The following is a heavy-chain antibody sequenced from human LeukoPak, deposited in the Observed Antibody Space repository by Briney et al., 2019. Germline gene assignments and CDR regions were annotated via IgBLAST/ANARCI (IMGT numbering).Heavy chain of an antibody. CDR3: AKSPKTGFLFDY. Sequence: PGGSLRLSCAASGFSVSSNYMNWVLQAPGKGLEWVSVIYGGVNTVYADSVKGRFTISRDDSKNTLYLQMNSLRAEDTAVYYCAKSPKTGFLFDYWGQGTLVTVSS. CDR2: IYGGVNT. CDR1: GFSVSSNY. D-gene: IGHD1-1*01. J-gene: IGHJ4*02. V-gene: IGHV3-66*01.